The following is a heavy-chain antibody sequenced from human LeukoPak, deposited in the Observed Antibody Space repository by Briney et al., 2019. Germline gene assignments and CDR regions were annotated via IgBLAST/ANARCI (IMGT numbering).Heavy chain of an antibody. D-gene: IGHD2-15*01. J-gene: IGHJ4*02. Sequence: SVTVSCKASGGTFSSYAISWVRQAPGQGLEWMGGIIPIFGTANYAQKFQGRVTITADESTSTAYMELSSLRSEDTAVYYCARERYCSGGSCYQRFDYWGQGTLVTVSS. CDR3: ARERYCSGGSCYQRFDY. V-gene: IGHV1-69*13. CDR1: GGTFSSYA. CDR2: IIPIFGTA.